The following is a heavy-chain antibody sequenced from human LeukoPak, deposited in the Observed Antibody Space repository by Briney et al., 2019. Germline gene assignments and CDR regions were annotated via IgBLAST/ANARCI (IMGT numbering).Heavy chain of an antibody. D-gene: IGHD2-2*01. CDR3: ARDSCSITSCRKKFDN. Sequence: LETLSLTCTVSGDSLSSANYYWGWVRQPPGKGLEWIGSIYFSGSTYYNSTLKSRVTISVETSKVQFSLKLSSVTAADTAVYYCARDSCSITSCRKKFDNWGQGTLVTVSS. CDR1: GDSLSSANYY. J-gene: IGHJ4*02. CDR2: IYFSGST. V-gene: IGHV4-39*07.